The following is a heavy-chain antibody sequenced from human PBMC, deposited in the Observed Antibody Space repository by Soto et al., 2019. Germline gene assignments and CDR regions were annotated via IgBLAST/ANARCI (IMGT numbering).Heavy chain of an antibody. J-gene: IGHJ4*02. CDR1: GFSLSTSGVG. CDR2: IYWDDDK. Sequence: QITLKESGPTLVKPTQTLTLPCTFSGFSLSTSGVGVGWIRQPQGKALEWLALIYWDDDKRYSQSLKSRLTITKDTSKNQVVLTMTNMDPVDTATYYCAHRRQGGYYFDYWGQGTLVTVSS. CDR3: AHRRQGGYYFDY. V-gene: IGHV2-5*02.